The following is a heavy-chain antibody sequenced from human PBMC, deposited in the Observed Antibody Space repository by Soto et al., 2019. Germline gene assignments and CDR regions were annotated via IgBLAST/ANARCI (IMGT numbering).Heavy chain of an antibody. CDR1: GGSISSSSYY. CDR2: IYYSGST. D-gene: IGHD6-13*01. CDR3: AKDLKRAEPGTPAY. J-gene: IGHJ4*02. Sequence: SETLSLTCTVSGGSISSSSYYWGWIRQPPGKGLEWIGSIYYSGSTYYNPSLKSRVTISVDTSKNQFSLKLSSVTAAVTAVYYCAKDLKRAEPGTPAYWGQGTLVTVSS. V-gene: IGHV4-39*07.